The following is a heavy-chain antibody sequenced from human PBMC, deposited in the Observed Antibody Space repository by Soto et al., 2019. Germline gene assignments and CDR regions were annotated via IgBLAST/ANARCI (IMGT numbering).Heavy chain of an antibody. V-gene: IGHV3-23*01. Sequence: EVQLLESGGGLVQPGGSLRLSCAASGFTFSSYAMSWVRQAPGKGLEWVSAISGSGGSTYYADSVKGRFTISRDNSKNKLYLQMNSLRAEDTAVYYCAKVWRGYGSGSEIDYWGQGTLVTVSS. D-gene: IGHD3-10*01. J-gene: IGHJ4*02. CDR2: ISGSGGST. CDR1: GFTFSSYA. CDR3: AKVWRGYGSGSEIDY.